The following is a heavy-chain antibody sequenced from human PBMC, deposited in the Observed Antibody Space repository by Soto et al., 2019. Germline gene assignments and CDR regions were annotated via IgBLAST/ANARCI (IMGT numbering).Heavy chain of an antibody. J-gene: IGHJ4*02. CDR3: ARGAPPEDH. CDR1: GYTFTSYG. CDR2: ISAYNGNT. V-gene: IGHV1-18*01. Sequence: QVQLVQSGAEVKKPGASVKVSCKASGYTFTSYGISWVRQAPGQGLEWMGWISAYNGNTNYAQKLQGRVTMTTDTTTSTGYMGPGSLGCDDTAVFYCARGAPPEDHWGQGTLVTVSS.